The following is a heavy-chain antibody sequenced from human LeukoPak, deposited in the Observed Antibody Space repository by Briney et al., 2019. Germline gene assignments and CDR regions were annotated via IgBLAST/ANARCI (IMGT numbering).Heavy chain of an antibody. Sequence: GRSLRLSCAASGFTFYDYAMHWVRPAPGKGLEWVSGISWNSGSIGYADSVKGRFTISRDNAKNSLYLQMNSLRAEDTALYYCAKDMGDILVVPAVWGQGTLVTVSS. J-gene: IGHJ4*02. CDR1: GFTFYDYA. CDR3: AKDMGDILVVPAV. D-gene: IGHD2-2*01. CDR2: ISWNSGSI. V-gene: IGHV3-9*01.